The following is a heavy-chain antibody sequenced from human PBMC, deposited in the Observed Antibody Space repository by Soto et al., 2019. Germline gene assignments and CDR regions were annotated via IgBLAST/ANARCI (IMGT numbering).Heavy chain of an antibody. D-gene: IGHD3-9*01. J-gene: IGHJ4*02. CDR2: ISAYNGNT. V-gene: IGHV1-18*04. Sequence: QVQLVQSGAEVKKPGASVKVSCKASGYTFTSYGISWVRQAPGQGLEWMGWISAYNGNTNYAQKLQGRVTMTTGTSTSTAYMELRSLRSDDTAVYYCARDRPSTLYYDILTGYFLFDYWGQGTLVTVSS. CDR1: GYTFTSYG. CDR3: ARDRPSTLYYDILTGYFLFDY.